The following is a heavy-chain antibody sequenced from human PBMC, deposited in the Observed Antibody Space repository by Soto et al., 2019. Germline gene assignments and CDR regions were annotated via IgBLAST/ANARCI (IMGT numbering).Heavy chain of an antibody. V-gene: IGHV1-18*01. J-gene: IGHJ4*02. CDR1: GYTFSSYG. Sequence: QVQLVQSESEVRKPGPSVKVSCRASGYTFSSYGISCVRQAPGQGFEWMGWISAYNGNTNYAQRLQGRITMTTATSTNTAYVEMRSLKSDDTAVYYWAREAFLGTGSLGYRGQGTRVIVAS. CDR3: AREAFLGTGSLGY. D-gene: IGHD1-1*01. CDR2: ISAYNGNT.